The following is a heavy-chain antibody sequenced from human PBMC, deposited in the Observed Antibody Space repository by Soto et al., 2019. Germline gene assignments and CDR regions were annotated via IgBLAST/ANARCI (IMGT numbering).Heavy chain of an antibody. Sequence: GGSLRLSCAASGFTFSSYAMTWVRQAPGKGLEWVSGISGSGGSTYYADSVKGRFTISRDNSKNTLYLQMNSLRAEDTAVYYCAKAPGGYYSNYYYYGMDVWGQGTTVTVSS. CDR1: GFTFSSYA. CDR3: AKAPGGYYSNYYYYGMDV. CDR2: ISGSGGST. D-gene: IGHD3-22*01. V-gene: IGHV3-23*01. J-gene: IGHJ6*02.